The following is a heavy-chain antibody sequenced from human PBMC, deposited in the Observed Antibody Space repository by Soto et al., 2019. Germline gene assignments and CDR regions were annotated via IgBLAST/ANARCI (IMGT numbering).Heavy chain of an antibody. CDR2: IFHTGST. Sequence: SETLSLTCAVSNYSISSGYYWGWIRQPPEKGLEYIGSIFHTGSTNYNPSLKSRVTISVDTSKNQFSLKLSSVTAADTAVYYCARALITMVRGVIIRRWFDPWGQGTLVTVSS. J-gene: IGHJ5*02. CDR1: NYSISSGYY. D-gene: IGHD3-10*01. CDR3: ARALITMVRGVIIRRWFDP. V-gene: IGHV4-38-2*01.